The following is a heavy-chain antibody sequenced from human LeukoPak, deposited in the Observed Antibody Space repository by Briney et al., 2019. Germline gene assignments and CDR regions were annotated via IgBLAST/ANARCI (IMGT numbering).Heavy chain of an antibody. D-gene: IGHD3-10*01. J-gene: IGHJ6*03. CDR1: GYTFTSYG. CDR3: ARDGEGSRPHNYYYYYYMDV. Sequence: GASVKVSCKASGYTFTSYGISWVRQAPGQGLEWMGWISAYNGNTNYAQKLQGRVTMTTDTSTSTAYMELRSLRSDDTAVYYCARDGEGSRPHNYYYYYYMDVWGKGTTVTVSS. CDR2: ISAYNGNT. V-gene: IGHV1-18*01.